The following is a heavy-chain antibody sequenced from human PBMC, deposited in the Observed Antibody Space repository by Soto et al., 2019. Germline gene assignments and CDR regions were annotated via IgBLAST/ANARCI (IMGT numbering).Heavy chain of an antibody. CDR2: IYYNGST. CDR1: GDSISSGVYY. J-gene: IGHJ5*02. CDR3: ARGVSVARLYWFDP. V-gene: IGHV4-31*03. Sequence: SETLSLTCSVSGDSISSGVYYWTWIRQHPGKGLEWIGYIYYNGSTHYNPSLKSRTTISLDTSKNQFSLRLSAVTAVDTAIYYCARGVSVARLYWFDPWGQGTQATVSS. D-gene: IGHD6-19*01.